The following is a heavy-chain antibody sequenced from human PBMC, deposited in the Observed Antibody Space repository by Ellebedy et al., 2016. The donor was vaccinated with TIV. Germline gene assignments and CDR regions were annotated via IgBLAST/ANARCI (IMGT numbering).Heavy chain of an antibody. D-gene: IGHD1-26*01. CDR2: IYTGGST. V-gene: IGHV3-53*01. J-gene: IGHJ4*02. CDR1: GFPVSSNY. Sequence: GGSLRLXXAASGFPVSSNYMSWVRQAPGKGLEWVSVIYTGGSTYYADSVKVRFTISRDDSRNTLYLQMNSLRAEDTAVYYCTRAGEKSTKGFDYWGQGTLVTVSS. CDR3: TRAGEKSTKGFDY.